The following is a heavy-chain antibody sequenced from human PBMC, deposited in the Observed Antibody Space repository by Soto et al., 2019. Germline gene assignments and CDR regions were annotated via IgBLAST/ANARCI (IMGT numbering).Heavy chain of an antibody. J-gene: IGHJ4*02. Sequence: QVQLVQSGAEVKKPGSSVKVSCKASGGTFSSYTISWVRQAPGQGLEWMGRIIPILGIANYAQKFQGRVTITADXXTXTXXREGGSLRSEETAVYYCARGWQRGGPIYGSGPFDYWGQGTLVTVSS. CDR2: IIPILGIA. V-gene: IGHV1-69*02. CDR3: ARGWQRGGPIYGSGPFDY. CDR1: GGTFSSYT. D-gene: IGHD2-15*01.